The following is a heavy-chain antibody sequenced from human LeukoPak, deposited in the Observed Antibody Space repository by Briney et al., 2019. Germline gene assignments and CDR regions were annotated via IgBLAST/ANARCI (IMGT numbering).Heavy chain of an antibody. V-gene: IGHV3-7*01. CDR2: IKQDGSEK. D-gene: IGHD4-17*01. CDR1: GFTFSSYW. CDR3: ARRLRGWYYYYHGMDV. Sequence: GGSLRLSCAASGFTFSSYWMSWVRQAPGKGLEWVANIKQDGSEKYYVDSVKGRFTISRDNARNSLYLQMNSLRAEDTAVYYCARRLRGWYYYYHGMDVWGQGTTVTVSS. J-gene: IGHJ6*02.